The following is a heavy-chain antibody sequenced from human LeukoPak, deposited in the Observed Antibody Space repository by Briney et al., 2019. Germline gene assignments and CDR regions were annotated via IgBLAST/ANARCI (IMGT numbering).Heavy chain of an antibody. CDR2: ISAYNGNT. V-gene: IGHV1-18*01. J-gene: IGHJ4*02. CDR1: GYTFTSYG. D-gene: IGHD6-6*01. Sequence: ASVTVSCKASGYTFTSYGISWVRQAPGQGLEWMGWISAYNGNTNYAQKLQGRVTMTTDTSTSTIYMELSSLRSEDTAVYYCARAGDSSSPLFWGQGTLVTVSS. CDR3: ARAGDSSSPLF.